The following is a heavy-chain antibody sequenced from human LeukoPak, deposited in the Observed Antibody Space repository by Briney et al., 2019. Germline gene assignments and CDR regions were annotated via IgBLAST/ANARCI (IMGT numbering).Heavy chain of an antibody. V-gene: IGHV3-30*18. CDR2: IWYDGSNK. J-gene: IGHJ5*02. CDR1: GFTFSNYG. D-gene: IGHD3-10*01. Sequence: PGRTLTLSCAASGFTFSNYGMHWVRQAPGKGLEWVALIWYDGSNKYYADSVKGRFTISRDNSESTLYLQMNSLRAEDTAVYYCAKGLFRASKGWFDPWGQGTLVTVSS. CDR3: AKGLFRASKGWFDP.